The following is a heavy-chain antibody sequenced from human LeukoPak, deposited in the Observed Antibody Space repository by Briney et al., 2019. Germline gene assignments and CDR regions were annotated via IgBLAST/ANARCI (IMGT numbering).Heavy chain of an antibody. J-gene: IGHJ4*02. CDR1: GYTFTSYY. V-gene: IGHV1-46*01. CDR3: ARSSTVVPAAMAYYFDY. D-gene: IGHD2-2*01. CDR2: INPSGGST. Sequence: ASVKVSCKASGYTFTSYYMHWVRQAPGQGLEWMGIINPSGGSTSYAQKFQGRVTMTRDTSTSTVYMELSSLRSEDTAVYYCARSSTVVPAAMAYYFDYWGQGTLVTVSS.